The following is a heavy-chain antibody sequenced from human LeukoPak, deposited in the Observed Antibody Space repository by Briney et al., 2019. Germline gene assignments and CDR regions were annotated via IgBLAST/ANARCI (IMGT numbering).Heavy chain of an antibody. CDR2: ITWNSGSI. D-gene: IGHD4-23*01. CDR3: ASLGGAYGGKLDY. CDR1: GFTFDDYA. J-gene: IGHJ4*02. V-gene: IGHV3-9*01. Sequence: GGSLRLSCAASGFTFDDYAMHWVRQAPGKGLEWVSGITWNSGSIGYADSVEGRFTISRDNAKDSLYLQMNSLRAEDTAVYYCASLGGAYGGKLDYWGQGTLVTVSS.